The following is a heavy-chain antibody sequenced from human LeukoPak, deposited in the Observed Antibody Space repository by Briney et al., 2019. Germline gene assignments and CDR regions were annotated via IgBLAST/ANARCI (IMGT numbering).Heavy chain of an antibody. D-gene: IGHD3-10*01. Sequence: GESLKISCKGSGYTFTSYWIGWLRQMPGKGLEWMGIIFPGDFDTRYNPSFQGQVTISVDRSISTAYLQWSSLKASDTAMYYCATSTQWFGELKAFDYWGQGTLVTVSS. CDR3: ATSTQWFGELKAFDY. J-gene: IGHJ4*02. V-gene: IGHV5-51*01. CDR1: GYTFTSYW. CDR2: IFPGDFDT.